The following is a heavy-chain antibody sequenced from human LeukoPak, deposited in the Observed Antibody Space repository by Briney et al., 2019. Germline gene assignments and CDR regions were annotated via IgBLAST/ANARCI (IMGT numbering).Heavy chain of an antibody. CDR1: GFTFSSYS. Sequence: GGSLRLSCAASGFTFSSYSMNWVRQAPGKGLEWVSSISSSSSYIYYADSVKGRFTISRDNAKNSLYLQMNSLRAEDTALYYCAKDIQAGTTAGTGMDVWGQGTTVTVSS. CDR2: ISSSSSYI. CDR3: AKDIQAGTTAGTGMDV. D-gene: IGHD1-1*01. V-gene: IGHV3-21*04. J-gene: IGHJ6*02.